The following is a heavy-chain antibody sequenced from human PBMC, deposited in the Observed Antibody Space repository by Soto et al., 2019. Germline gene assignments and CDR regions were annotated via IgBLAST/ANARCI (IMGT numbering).Heavy chain of an antibody. D-gene: IGHD3-16*01. J-gene: IGHJ6*02. CDR1: GGAINNRDYY. V-gene: IGHV4-31*03. Sequence: SETLSLTCSVSGGAINNRDYYWSWIRQHPGKGLEWIGNIFYSGSTDYNPSLKGRLTISIDTSKNEFSLKLTSVTAADTAVYYCARDRTAFKSFGRGMDVWGQGTTVTVSS. CDR2: IFYSGST. CDR3: ARDRTAFKSFGRGMDV.